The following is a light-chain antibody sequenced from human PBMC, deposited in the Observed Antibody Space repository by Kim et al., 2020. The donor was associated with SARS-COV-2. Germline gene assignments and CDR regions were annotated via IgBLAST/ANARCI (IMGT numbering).Light chain of an antibody. V-gene: IGLV1-44*01. CDR1: GSSIGDNP. Sequence: GQRVTISCSGSGSSIGDNPGSWYRQVPGTAPRLLIYGDDQRPSGVPDRFSGSKSGTSASLAISGLQCGDAADYFCATWDDSLYGRVFGGGTQLTVL. J-gene: IGLJ2*01. CDR3: ATWDDSLYGRV. CDR2: GDD.